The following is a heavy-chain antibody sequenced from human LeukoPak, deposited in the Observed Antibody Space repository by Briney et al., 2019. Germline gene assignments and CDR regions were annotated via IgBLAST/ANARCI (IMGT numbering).Heavy chain of an antibody. V-gene: IGHV4-59*01. CDR1: GGSISSYY. J-gene: IGHJ4*02. CDR3: ARGGDSSSSAYYFDY. D-gene: IGHD6-6*01. Sequence: SETLSLTCTVSGGSISSYYWSWIRQPPGKGLEWIGYIYYSGSTNYNPSLKSRVTISVDTSKNQFSLKLGSVTAADTAVYYCARGGDSSSSAYYFDYWGQGTLVTVSS. CDR2: IYYSGST.